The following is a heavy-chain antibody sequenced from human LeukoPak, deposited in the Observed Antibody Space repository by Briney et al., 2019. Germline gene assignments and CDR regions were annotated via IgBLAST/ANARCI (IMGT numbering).Heavy chain of an antibody. D-gene: IGHD6-13*01. CDR2: IYHTGGT. CDR1: GGSLSSYY. Sequence: SETLSLTCAVSGGSLSSYYWSWIRQPPGKGLEWIGYIYHTGGTNYNPSLTSRVTMSVDTSRTQFSLKLTFATAADAAVYYCARDSSSRKILHAFDIWGQGTMVTVSS. CDR3: ARDSSSRKILHAFDI. V-gene: IGHV4-59*12. J-gene: IGHJ3*02.